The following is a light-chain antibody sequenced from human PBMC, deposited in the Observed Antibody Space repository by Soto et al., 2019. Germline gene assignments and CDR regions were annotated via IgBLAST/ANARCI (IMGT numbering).Light chain of an antibody. CDR3: QQYGSSPPKT. J-gene: IGKJ1*01. CDR2: GAS. Sequence: ILLTPSPCNLSLSLWELATLYCRASQSVSSSYLAWYQQKPGQAPRLLIYGASSRATGIPDRFSGSGSGTDFTLTISRLEPEDFAVYYCQQYGSSPPKTFGQGTKVDIK. V-gene: IGKV3-20*01. CDR1: QSVSSSY.